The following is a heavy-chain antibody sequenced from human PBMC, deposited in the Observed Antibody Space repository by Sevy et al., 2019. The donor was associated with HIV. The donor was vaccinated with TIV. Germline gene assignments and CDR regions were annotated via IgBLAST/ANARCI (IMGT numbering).Heavy chain of an antibody. CDR1: GFTFREYS. CDR2: ISGSSTTI. CDR3: ARSLAAAENWFDP. D-gene: IGHD6-13*01. V-gene: IGHV3-48*01. Sequence: GESLKISCVGSGFTFREYSMNWVRQAPGKGLEWVSYISGSSTTIEHADSVKGRFSISRDNADNSVFLQMNRLRVEDTAVCYCARSLAAAENWFDPWGQGTLVTVSS. J-gene: IGHJ5*02.